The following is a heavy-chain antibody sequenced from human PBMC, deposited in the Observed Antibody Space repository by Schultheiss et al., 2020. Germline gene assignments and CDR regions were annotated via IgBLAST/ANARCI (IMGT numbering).Heavy chain of an antibody. D-gene: IGHD5-18*01. V-gene: IGHV4-39*01. CDR1: GASINTSSDY. CDR3: ASMGTELVP. CDR2: IYYSGSA. Sequence: SETLSLTCSVSGASINTSSDYWGWIRQPPGKGLQWIGSIYYSGSAYYNPSLKTRVTLSVDTSKNQFSLQLTSVTAADTAVYYCASMGTELVPWGQGTLVTVSS. J-gene: IGHJ5*02.